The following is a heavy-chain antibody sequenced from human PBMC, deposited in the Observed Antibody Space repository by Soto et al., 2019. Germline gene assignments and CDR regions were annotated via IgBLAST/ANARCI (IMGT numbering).Heavy chain of an antibody. CDR2: ISGSGGST. CDR3: AKDRTMVRGVFDY. Sequence: EVQLLESGGGLVQPGGSLRLSCAASGFTFSSYAMSWVRQAPGKGLEWVPAISGSGGSTYYADSVKGRFTISRDNSKNTLYLQMNSLRAEDTAVYYCAKDRTMVRGVFDYWGQGTLFTVSS. J-gene: IGHJ4*02. CDR1: GFTFSSYA. D-gene: IGHD3-10*01. V-gene: IGHV3-23*01.